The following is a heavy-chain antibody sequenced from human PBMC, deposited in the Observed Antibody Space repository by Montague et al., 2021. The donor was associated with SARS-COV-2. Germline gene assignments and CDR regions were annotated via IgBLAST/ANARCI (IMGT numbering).Heavy chain of an antibody. J-gene: IGHJ6*02. CDR2: ISSSGTSI. Sequence: SLRLSCAISGFTFSSYETNWVRQAPGKGLEWLSKISSSGTSIYYADSVKGRFTISRDNAKNSLYLQMNSLRAEDTAVYYCARELLQFKGIFPYSYGMDVWGQGTPVTVSS. CDR3: ARELLQFKGIFPYSYGMDV. CDR1: GFTFSSYE. D-gene: IGHD4-11*01. V-gene: IGHV3-48*03.